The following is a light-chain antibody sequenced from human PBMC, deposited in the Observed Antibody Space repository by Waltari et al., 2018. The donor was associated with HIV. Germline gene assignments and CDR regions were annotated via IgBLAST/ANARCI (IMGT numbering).Light chain of an antibody. CDR2: GVS. V-gene: IGKV1-9*01. CDR3: QQLNRYPYT. CDR1: QGINSY. J-gene: IGKJ2*01. Sequence: DIPLTQSPSFLSASVGGRVTLTCRASQGINSYLAWYQQKPGRAPSLLINGVSSLQSGGPSRFSGSGSGTEFTLTISNLQPEDFATYYCQQLNRYPYTFGQGTKLEI.